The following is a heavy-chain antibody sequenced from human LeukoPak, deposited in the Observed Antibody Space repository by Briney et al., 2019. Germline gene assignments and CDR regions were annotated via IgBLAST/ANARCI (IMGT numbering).Heavy chain of an antibody. CDR2: IWYDGSNK. CDR3: ARGGFGSFDY. CDR1: GFTFSSYG. Sequence: GGSLRLSCAASGFTFSSYGMHWVRQAPGKGLEGVAVIWYDGSNKYYADSVKGRFTISRDNSKNTLYLQMNSLRAEDTAVYYCARGGFGSFDYWGQGTLVTVSS. D-gene: IGHD3-10*01. V-gene: IGHV3-33*01. J-gene: IGHJ4*02.